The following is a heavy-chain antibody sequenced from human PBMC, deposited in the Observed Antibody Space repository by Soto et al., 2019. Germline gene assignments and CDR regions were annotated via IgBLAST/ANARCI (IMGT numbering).Heavy chain of an antibody. V-gene: IGHV4-39*01. CDR3: ATSPRRGLAASGSYFDY. CDR1: GGSISSSSYY. CDR2: IYYSGST. D-gene: IGHD6-13*01. J-gene: IGHJ4*02. Sequence: SETLSLTCTVSGGSISSSSYYWGWIRQPPGKGLEWIGSIYYSGSTYYNPSLKSRVTISVDTSKNQFSLKLSSVTAADTAVYYCATSPRRGLAASGSYFDYWGQGTLVTVSS.